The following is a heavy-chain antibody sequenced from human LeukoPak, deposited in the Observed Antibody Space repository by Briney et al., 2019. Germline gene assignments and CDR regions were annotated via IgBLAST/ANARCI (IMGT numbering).Heavy chain of an antibody. CDR2: ISSSGNTI. J-gene: IGHJ4*02. CDR1: EFTFTSYE. Sequence: GGSLRLSCAASEFTFTSYELNWVRQAPGKGLEWVSYISSSGNTISYADSVKGRFTISRDNAKNSLYLQVISLRAEDTAVYYCARGASDRILVENHFDYWGQGTLVTVSS. CDR3: ARGASDRILVENHFDY. D-gene: IGHD2-15*01. V-gene: IGHV3-48*03.